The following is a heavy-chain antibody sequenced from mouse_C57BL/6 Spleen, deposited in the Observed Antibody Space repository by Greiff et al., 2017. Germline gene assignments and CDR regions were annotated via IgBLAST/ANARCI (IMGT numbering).Heavy chain of an antibody. V-gene: IGHV1-64*01. J-gene: IGHJ3*01. CDR1: GYTFTSYW. D-gene: IGHD2-1*01. CDR3: ARYDYGNYVGFAY. CDR2: IHPNSGST. Sequence: QVQLQQPGAELVKPGASVKLSCKASGYTFTSYWMHWVKQRPGQGLEWIGMIHPNSGSTNYNEKFKSKATLTVDKSSSTAYMQLSSLTSEDSAVYYCARYDYGNYVGFAYWGQGTLVTVSA.